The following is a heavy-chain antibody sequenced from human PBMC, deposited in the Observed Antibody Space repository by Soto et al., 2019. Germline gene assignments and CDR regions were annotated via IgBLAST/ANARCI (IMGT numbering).Heavy chain of an antibody. CDR1: GGTFSSYA. Sequence: QVQLVQSGAEVKKPGSSVKVSCKASGGTFSSYAISWVRQAPGQGLEWMGGIIPICGTANYAQKFQGRVTITADESTSPAYMELSSLRSEDTAVYYCARRVYSSSSIYYYGMDVWGQGTTVTVSS. CDR2: IIPICGTA. CDR3: ARRVYSSSSIYYYGMDV. J-gene: IGHJ6*02. D-gene: IGHD6-6*01. V-gene: IGHV1-69*01.